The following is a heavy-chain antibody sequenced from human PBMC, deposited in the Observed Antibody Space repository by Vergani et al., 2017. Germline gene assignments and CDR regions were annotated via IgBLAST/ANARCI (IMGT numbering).Heavy chain of an antibody. D-gene: IGHD3-3*01. V-gene: IGHV4-39*01. CDR1: GGSISSSSYY. CDR2: IYYSGST. Sequence: QLQLQESGPGLVKPSETLSLTCTVSGGSISSSSYYWGWIRQPPGKGLEWIGSIYYSGSTYYNPSLKSRVTISVDTSKNQFSLKLSSVTAADTAVYYCAGLKGADYDFWSGQIGAFDIWGQGTMVTVSS. J-gene: IGHJ3*02. CDR3: AGLKGADYDFWSGQIGAFDI.